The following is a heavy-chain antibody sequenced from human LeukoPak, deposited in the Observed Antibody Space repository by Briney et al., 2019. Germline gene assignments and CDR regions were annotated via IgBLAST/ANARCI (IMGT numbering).Heavy chain of an antibody. CDR1: GGTFSSYA. J-gene: IGHJ6*02. CDR2: IIPIFGTA. V-gene: IGHV1-69*13. D-gene: IGHD6-6*01. Sequence: ASVKVSCKASGGTFSSYAISWVRQAPGQGLEWMGGIIPIFGTANYAQKFQGRVTITADESTSTAYMELSSLRSEDTAVYYCARDRGSSGSYYYYGMDVWGQGTTVTVSS. CDR3: ARDRGSSGSYYYYGMDV.